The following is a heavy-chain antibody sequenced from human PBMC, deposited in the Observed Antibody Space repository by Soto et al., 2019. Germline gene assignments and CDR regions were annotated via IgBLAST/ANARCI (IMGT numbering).Heavy chain of an antibody. D-gene: IGHD3-10*01. CDR2: ISSSSSTI. CDR3: ARDRRYYGSGSPTYGMDV. V-gene: IGHV3-48*02. Sequence: GGSLRLSCAASGFTFSSYSMDWVRQAPGKGLEWVSYISSSSSTIYYADSVKGRFTISRDNAKNSLYLQMNSLRDEDTAVYYCARDRRYYGSGSPTYGMDVWGQGTTVTVSS. J-gene: IGHJ6*02. CDR1: GFTFSSYS.